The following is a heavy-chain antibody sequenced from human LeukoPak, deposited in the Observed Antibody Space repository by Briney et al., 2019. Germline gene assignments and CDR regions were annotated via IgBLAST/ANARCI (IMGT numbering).Heavy chain of an antibody. Sequence: GGSLRLSCTVSGFTFSNHYMSWVRQAPGKGLEWVANINHRGEEKNYLDSVKGRFTISRDNTKNSLHLQMNSLRAEDTAVYYCARDLTVVTFDYWGQGTLVTVSS. CDR1: GFTFSNHY. CDR2: INHRGEEK. CDR3: ARDLTVVTFDY. J-gene: IGHJ4*02. V-gene: IGHV3-7*01. D-gene: IGHD4-23*01.